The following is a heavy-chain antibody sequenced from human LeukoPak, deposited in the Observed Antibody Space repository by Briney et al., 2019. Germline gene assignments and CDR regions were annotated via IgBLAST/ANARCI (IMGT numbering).Heavy chain of an antibody. J-gene: IGHJ4*02. CDR2: ISYDGSNK. V-gene: IGHV3-30*18. D-gene: IGHD2-15*01. Sequence: SGGSLRLSCAASGFTFSSYGMHWVRQAPGKGLEWGAVISYDGSNKYYADSVKGRFTISRDNSKNTLYLQMNGLRAEDTAVYYCAKAKHLGYCSGSSCYYFDYWGQGTLVTVSS. CDR3: AKAKHLGYCSGSSCYYFDY. CDR1: GFTFSSYG.